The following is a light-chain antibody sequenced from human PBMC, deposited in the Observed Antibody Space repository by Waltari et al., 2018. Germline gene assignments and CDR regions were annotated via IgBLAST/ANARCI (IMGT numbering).Light chain of an antibody. Sequence: SYELTQPPSVSVSPGQTARITCSGDALPTQYGYWYQQKKGPYPVLVIYEDNKRRSGIPERFSGSSSGTMVTLTISGAQVEDEGDYYCYSTDRTGKQRVFGGGTKLTVL. V-gene: IGLV3-10*01. CDR2: EDN. CDR1: ALPTQY. J-gene: IGLJ2*01. CDR3: YSTDRTGKQRV.